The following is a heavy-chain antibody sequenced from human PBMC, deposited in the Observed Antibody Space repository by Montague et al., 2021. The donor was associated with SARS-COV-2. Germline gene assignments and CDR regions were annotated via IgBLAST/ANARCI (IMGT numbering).Heavy chain of an antibody. J-gene: IGHJ4*02. CDR2: INSDGSST. CDR1: GFTFSSYW. CDR3: ARDTVRDYGDSGDY. V-gene: IGHV3-74*01. D-gene: IGHD4-17*01. Sequence: SLRLSCAASGFTFSSYWMHWVRQAPGEGLVWVSRINSDGSSTSYADSVKGRFTISRDNAKNTLYLQMNSLRAEDTAVYYCARDTVRDYGDSGDYWGQGTLVTVSS.